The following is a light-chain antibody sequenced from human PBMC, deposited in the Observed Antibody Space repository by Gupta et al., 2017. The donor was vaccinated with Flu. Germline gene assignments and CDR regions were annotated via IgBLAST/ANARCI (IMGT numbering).Light chain of an antibody. CDR1: QSITNW. V-gene: IGKV1-5*03. J-gene: IGKJ2*01. CDR2: KAS. CDR3: QEYNGS. Sequence: DIQMTQSPSTLSASVGDRVTITCRASQSITNWLAWYQQKPGKAPRLLIYKASNLESGVTSRVRGSGSETEFTLTINRLKPDDFATYYCQEYNGSFGQGTKLQIK.